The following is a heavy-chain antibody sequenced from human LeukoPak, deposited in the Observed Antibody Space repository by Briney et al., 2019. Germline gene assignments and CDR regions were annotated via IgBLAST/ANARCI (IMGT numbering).Heavy chain of an antibody. CDR3: ASSSSWGSYYFDY. CDR2: ISSSSSYI. V-gene: IGHV3-21*06. CDR1: GFTFSSYS. Sequence: GGSLRLSCAASGFTFSSYSMNWVRQAPGKGLEWVPSISSSSSYIYYADSVKGRFTISRDNAKNSLYLQMNSLRAEDTAVYYCASSSSWGSYYFDYWGQGTLVTVSS. D-gene: IGHD6-13*01. J-gene: IGHJ4*02.